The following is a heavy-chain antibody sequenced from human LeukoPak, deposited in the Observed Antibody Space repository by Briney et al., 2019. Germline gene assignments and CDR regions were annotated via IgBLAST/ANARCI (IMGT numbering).Heavy chain of an antibody. J-gene: IGHJ6*02. CDR2: IKQDGSEK. CDR1: GFTFSSYW. D-gene: IGHD4-17*01. V-gene: IGHV3-7*03. CDR3: ARDMADYGDYPYYYYGMDV. Sequence: PGGSLRLSCAASGFTFSSYWMSWVRQAPGKGLEWVANIKQDGSEKYYVDSVRGRFTISRDNAKNSLYLQMNSLRAEDTAVYYCARDMADYGDYPYYYYGMDVWGQGTTVTVSS.